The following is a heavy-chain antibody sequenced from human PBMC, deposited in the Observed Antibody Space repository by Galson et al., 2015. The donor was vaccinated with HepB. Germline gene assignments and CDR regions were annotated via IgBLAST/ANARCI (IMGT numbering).Heavy chain of an antibody. J-gene: IGHJ4*02. CDR1: GGSISSSSYY. Sequence: ETLSLTCTVSGGSISSSSYYWGWIRQPPGKGLEGIGSIYYSGSTYYNPSLKSRVPISVNTSKIQFSLKLSSVTAADSAVYYCARQGLLPDYWGQGTLVTVSS. CDR3: ARQGLLPDY. CDR2: IYYSGST. V-gene: IGHV4-39*01.